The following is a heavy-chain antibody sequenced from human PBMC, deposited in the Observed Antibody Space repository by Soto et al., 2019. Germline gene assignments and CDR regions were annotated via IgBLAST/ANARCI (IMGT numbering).Heavy chain of an antibody. J-gene: IGHJ4*02. CDR1: GFTFDDYA. D-gene: IGHD6-19*01. Sequence: ESGGGLVQPGRSLRLSCAASGFTFDDYAMHWVRQAPGKGLGWVSGISWNSGSIGYADSVKGRFTISRDNAKNSLYLQMNSLRAEDTALYYCAKADVGYSSGCLDYWGQGTLVTVSS. CDR2: ISWNSGSI. CDR3: AKADVGYSSGCLDY. V-gene: IGHV3-9*01.